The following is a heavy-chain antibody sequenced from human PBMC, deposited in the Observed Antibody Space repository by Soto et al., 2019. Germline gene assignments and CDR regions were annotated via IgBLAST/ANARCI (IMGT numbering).Heavy chain of an antibody. V-gene: IGHV1-69*13. J-gene: IGHJ6*02. CDR2: IIPIFGTA. Sequence: GASVKVSCKASGGTFSSYAISWVRQAPGQGLEWMGGIIPIFGTANYAQKFQGRVTITADESTSTAYMELSSLRSEDTAVYYCATARVVASYYYYGMDVWGQGTTVTVSS. CDR1: GGTFSSYA. D-gene: IGHD2-15*01. CDR3: ATARVVASYYYYGMDV.